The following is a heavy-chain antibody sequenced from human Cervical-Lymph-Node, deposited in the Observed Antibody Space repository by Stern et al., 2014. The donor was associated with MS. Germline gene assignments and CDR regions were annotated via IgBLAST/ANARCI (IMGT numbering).Heavy chain of an antibody. CDR3: AKGKSQYQLLMALDY. D-gene: IGHD2-2*01. V-gene: IGHV3-23*04. J-gene: IGHJ4*02. CDR2: ISTSGGST. CDR1: GFTFSSYA. Sequence: EVQLVESGGGLVQPGGSLRLSCAASGFTFSSYAMSWVRQAPGKGLEWVSTISTSGGSTYYADSVRGRFTISRDNSENTLFLQMNSLRAEDTAVYYCAKGKSQYQLLMALDYWGQGTLVTVSS.